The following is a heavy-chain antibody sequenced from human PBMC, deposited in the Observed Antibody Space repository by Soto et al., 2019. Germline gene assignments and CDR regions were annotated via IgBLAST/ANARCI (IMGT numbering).Heavy chain of an antibody. J-gene: IGHJ4*02. Sequence: PGGSLRLSCAASGFTFSDYAMHWVRQAPGKGLEWVAVVSHDGRNTHYADSVKGRFTISRDSSKNRVSLEMTSLRAEDTAVYYCAKGGRQWLVTSDFNYWGQGALVTVSS. V-gene: IGHV3-30*18. CDR3: AKGGRQWLVTSDFNY. CDR2: VSHDGRNT. D-gene: IGHD6-19*01. CDR1: GFTFSDYA.